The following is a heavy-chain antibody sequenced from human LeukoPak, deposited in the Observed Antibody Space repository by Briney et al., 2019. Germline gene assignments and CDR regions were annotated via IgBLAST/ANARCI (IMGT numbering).Heavy chain of an antibody. V-gene: IGHV3-11*03. J-gene: IGHJ4*02. CDR3: ARSNRGVIQLPDY. CDR1: GFTFSDYY. CDR2: ISSTSSYT. D-gene: IGHD5-18*01. Sequence: GGSLRLSCAASGFTFSDYYMSWILQAPGKGLEWVSYISSTSSYTNYADSVKGRFTISRDNAKNSLYLQMNSLRAEDTAVYYCARSNRGVIQLPDYWGQGTLVTVSS.